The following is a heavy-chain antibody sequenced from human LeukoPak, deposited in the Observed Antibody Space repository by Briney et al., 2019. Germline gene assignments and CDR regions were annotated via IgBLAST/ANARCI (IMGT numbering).Heavy chain of an antibody. D-gene: IGHD3-16*01. CDR3: ANSGVMEYYGMDV. V-gene: IGHV3-74*01. CDR1: GFTFSSYW. CDR2: INSDGSST. Sequence: QPGGSLRLSCAASGFTFSSYWMHWVRQAPGKRLVWVSRINSDGSSTSYADSVKGRFTISRDNAKNTLYLQMNSLRAEDTAVYYCANSGVMEYYGMDVWGQGTTVTVSS. J-gene: IGHJ6*02.